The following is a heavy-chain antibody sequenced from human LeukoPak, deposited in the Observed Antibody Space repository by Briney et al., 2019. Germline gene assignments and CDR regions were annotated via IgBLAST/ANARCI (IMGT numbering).Heavy chain of an antibody. J-gene: IGHJ3*02. Sequence: ASVKVSCKASGYTFTSYYMHWVRQAPGQGLEWMGWINPNRGGTKYAQKFQGRVTMTRDTSISTAYMELSSLRSDDTAVYYCARGGKLMITMVRGALASRDAFDIWGQGTMVTVSS. D-gene: IGHD3-10*01. CDR2: INPNRGGT. V-gene: IGHV1-2*02. CDR3: ARGGKLMITMVRGALASRDAFDI. CDR1: GYTFTSYY.